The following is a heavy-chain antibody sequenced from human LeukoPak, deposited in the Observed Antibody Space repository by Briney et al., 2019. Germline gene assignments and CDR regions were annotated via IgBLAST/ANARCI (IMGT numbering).Heavy chain of an antibody. CDR3: ARVETMLHPFDV. V-gene: IGHV1-2*02. CDR1: GYKFNDYY. D-gene: IGHD2-21*02. J-gene: IGHJ3*01. CDR2: VNPNSGGA. Sequence: ASVKVSCKTSGYKFNDYYIHWVRHAPGQGLEWMGLVNPNSGGANYAQKFQGRVIMTRDTSISTAYMELTRLTSNDTAVYFCARVETMLHPFDVWGQGTMVTVSS.